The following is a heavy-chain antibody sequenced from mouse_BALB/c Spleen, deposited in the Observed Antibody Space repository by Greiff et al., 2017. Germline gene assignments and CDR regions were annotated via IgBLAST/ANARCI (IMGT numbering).Heavy chain of an antibody. J-gene: IGHJ3*01. V-gene: IGHV2-9*02. CDR3: ARGIYYGNYAWFAY. D-gene: IGHD2-1*01. CDR1: GFSLTSYG. Sequence: QVQLQQSGPGLVAPSQSLSITCTVSGFSLTSYGVHWVRQPPGKGLEWLGVIWAGGSTNYNSALMSRLSISKDNSKSQVFLKMNSLQTDDTAMYYCARGIYYGNYAWFAYWGQGTLVTVSA. CDR2: IWAGGST.